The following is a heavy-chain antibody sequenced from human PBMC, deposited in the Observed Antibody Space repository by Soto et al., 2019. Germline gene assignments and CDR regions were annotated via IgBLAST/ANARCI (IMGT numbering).Heavy chain of an antibody. CDR2: ISGSGGST. V-gene: IGHV3-23*01. D-gene: IGHD3-10*01. J-gene: IGHJ4*02. CDR3: AKFCRGSTYYFDY. Sequence: EVQLLESGGGLVQPGGSPRLSCAASGFTFSNYAMTWVRQAPGKGLEWVSAISGSGGSTYYADSVKGRFTISRDNSKNTLYLQMNSLRAEDTAVYYCAKFCRGSTYYFDYWGQGTLVTVSS. CDR1: GFTFSNYA.